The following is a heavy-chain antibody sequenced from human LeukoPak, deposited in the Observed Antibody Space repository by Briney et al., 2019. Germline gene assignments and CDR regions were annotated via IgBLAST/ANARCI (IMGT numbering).Heavy chain of an antibody. CDR1: GGSISSYY. V-gene: IGHV4-59*01. Sequence: SETLSLTCTVSGGSISSYYWTWIRQPPGKGLEWIGYIYYSGSTNYNPSLKSRVTISVDTPKNQFSLKLSPVTAADTAVYYCASALRSSNAFDIWGQGTMVIVSS. D-gene: IGHD2-2*01. J-gene: IGHJ3*02. CDR3: ASALRSSNAFDI. CDR2: IYYSGST.